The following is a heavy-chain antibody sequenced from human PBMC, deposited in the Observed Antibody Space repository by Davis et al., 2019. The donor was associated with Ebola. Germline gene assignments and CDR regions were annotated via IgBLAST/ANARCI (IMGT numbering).Heavy chain of an antibody. CDR2: MNPNSGNT. V-gene: IGHV1-8*01. Sequence: AASVKVSCKASGYTFTSHDINWVRQATGQGLEWVGWMNPNSGNTGYAQKFQGRVTMTRNTSINTAYMELSSLRSEDTAVYYCARATRCGGDCYPDYWGQGTLVTVSS. D-gene: IGHD2-21*02. J-gene: IGHJ4*02. CDR1: GYTFTSHD. CDR3: ARATRCGGDCYPDY.